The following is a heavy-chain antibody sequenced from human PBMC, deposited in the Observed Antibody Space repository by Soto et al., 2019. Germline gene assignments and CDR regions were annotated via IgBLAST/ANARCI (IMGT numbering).Heavy chain of an antibody. J-gene: IGHJ4*02. V-gene: IGHV4-30-4*08. D-gene: IGHD7-27*01. CDR3: ARGPSGDKVDY. CDR2: IYYGGTT. Sequence: SETLSLTCTVSGGSISSGGYYWNWIRQHPGKGLEWIGHIYYGGTTYNNPSLTSRVTISLDTSNNQFSLKLSSVTAADTAVYYCARGPSGDKVDYWGQGTLVTVSS. CDR1: GGSISSGGYY.